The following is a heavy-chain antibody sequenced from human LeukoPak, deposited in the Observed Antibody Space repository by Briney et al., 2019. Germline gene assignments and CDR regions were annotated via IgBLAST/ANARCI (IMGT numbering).Heavy chain of an antibody. Sequence: ASVKVSCKASGYTFTGYYIHWVRQAPGQGLEWMGRINPNTGDTNYAQKFQGRVTMTRDTSISTAYMELSRLRSDDTAVYYCSRREEDYWGQGTLVTVSP. J-gene: IGHJ4*02. D-gene: IGHD5-24*01. CDR2: INPNTGDT. CDR3: SRREEDY. CDR1: GYTFTGYY. V-gene: IGHV1-2*06.